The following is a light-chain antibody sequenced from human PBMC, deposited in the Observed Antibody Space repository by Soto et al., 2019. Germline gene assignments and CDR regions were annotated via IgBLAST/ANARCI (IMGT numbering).Light chain of an antibody. V-gene: IGKV1-5*01. CDR1: PSISTW. CDR3: QQYNTYPHT. Sequence: DIQMTQSPSTLSASIGDRVTVTCRASPSISTWLAWYQQKPGKAPTLLIYDASSLESGVPSRFSGRGSGTEFTLTISSLQAHDFATYYCQQYNTYPHTFGQGTKLELK. J-gene: IGKJ2*01. CDR2: DAS.